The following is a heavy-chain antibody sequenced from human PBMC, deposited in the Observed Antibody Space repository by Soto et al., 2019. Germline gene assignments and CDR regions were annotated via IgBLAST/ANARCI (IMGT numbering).Heavy chain of an antibody. J-gene: IGHJ1*01. CDR1: GYTVTSYD. D-gene: IGHD6-19*01. CDR2: MNPNSVNT. V-gene: IGHV1-8*01. Sequence: ASVKVSFKASGYTVTSYDINCVRQATGQGLEWMGWMNPNSVNTGYAQKFHGRVTMTRNTSISTAYMELSSLRSEDTAVYYCTRAFRVAGNYFQHWGQGTLVTVSS. CDR3: TRAFRVAGNYFQH.